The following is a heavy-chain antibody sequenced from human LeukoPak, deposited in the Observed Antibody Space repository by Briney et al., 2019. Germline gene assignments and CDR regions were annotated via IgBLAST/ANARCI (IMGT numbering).Heavy chain of an antibody. CDR1: GGSINRGGHS. J-gene: IGHJ4*02. V-gene: IGHV4-61*08. Sequence: PSETLSLTCAVSGGSINRGGHSWSWIRQPPGKGLEWIGYIYYSGSTNYNPSLKSRVTISVDTSKNQFSLKLSSVTAADTAVYYCARLAEWELGSESTGYVEYWGQGTLVTVSS. CDR3: ARLAEWELGSESTGYVEY. CDR2: IYYSGST. D-gene: IGHD1-26*01.